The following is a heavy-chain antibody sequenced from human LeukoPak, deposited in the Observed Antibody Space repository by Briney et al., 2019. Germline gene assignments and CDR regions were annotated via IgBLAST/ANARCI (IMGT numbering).Heavy chain of an antibody. CDR2: ISGSGGST. Sequence: GGSLRLSCAPSGFTFSSYGMSWVRQAPGNGLEWVSAISGSGGSTYYADSVKGRLTISRDNSKNTLYLQMNSLRAEDTEVYYCAKETTIVRGVIPVVFFDYWGQGTLVTVSS. J-gene: IGHJ4*02. CDR1: GFTFSSYG. V-gene: IGHV3-23*01. CDR3: AKETTIVRGVIPVVFFDY. D-gene: IGHD3-10*01.